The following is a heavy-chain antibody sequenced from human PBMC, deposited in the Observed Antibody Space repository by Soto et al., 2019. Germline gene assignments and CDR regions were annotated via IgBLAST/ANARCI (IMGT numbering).Heavy chain of an antibody. V-gene: IGHV1-2*04. CDR3: ARGKGYGYPALITRYDYYYGMDV. CDR1: GYTFTGYY. D-gene: IGHD2-15*01. J-gene: IGHJ6*02. CDR2: INPNSGGT. Sequence: ASVKVSCKASGYTFTGYYMHWVRQAPGQGLEWMGWINPNSGGTNYAQKFQGWVTMTRDTSISKAYMELSRLRSDDKAVYYCARGKGYGYPALITRYDYYYGMDVWGQGTTVTVSS.